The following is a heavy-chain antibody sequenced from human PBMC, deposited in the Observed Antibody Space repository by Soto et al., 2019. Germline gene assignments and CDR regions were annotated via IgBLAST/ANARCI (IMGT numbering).Heavy chain of an antibody. V-gene: IGHV4-34*01. CDR2: ITHSGST. Sequence: LCLTWGVDGGSISGYGGSWIRQPPGTGLEWSGEITHSGSTNYTTSLKSRVTISVDKYKNQFSLKLSSVTAAETALYACARGGWYYYHMDVWRNGSTVAASS. CDR3: ARGGWYYYHMDV. CDR1: GGSISGYG. J-gene: IGHJ6*03. D-gene: IGHD6-19*01.